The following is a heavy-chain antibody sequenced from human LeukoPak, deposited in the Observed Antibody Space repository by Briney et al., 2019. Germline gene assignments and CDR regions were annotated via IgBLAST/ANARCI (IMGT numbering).Heavy chain of an antibody. V-gene: IGHV4-59*12. J-gene: IGHJ4*02. Sequence: SETLSLTCTVAGGSISSYYWSWIRQPPGKGLEWIGYIYYSGSTNYNPSLKSRVTISVDTSKNQFSLKLSSVTAADTAVYYCARDRSIAARSAYYFDYWGQGTLVTVSS. CDR3: ARDRSIAARSAYYFDY. D-gene: IGHD6-6*01. CDR2: IYYSGST. CDR1: GGSISSYY.